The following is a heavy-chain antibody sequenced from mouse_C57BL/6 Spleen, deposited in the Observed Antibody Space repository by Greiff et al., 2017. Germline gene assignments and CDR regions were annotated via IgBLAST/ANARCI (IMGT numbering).Heavy chain of an antibody. V-gene: IGHV2-9-1*01. Sequence: VKLMESGPGLVAPSQSLSITCTVSGFSLTSYAISWVRQPPGKGLEWLGVIWTGGGTNYNSALKSRLSISKDNSKSQVFLKMNSLQTDDTARYYCARNAHYYGSSYVSDYYAMDYWGQGTSVTVSS. CDR3: ARNAHYYGSSYVSDYYAMDY. CDR2: IWTGGGT. D-gene: IGHD1-1*01. J-gene: IGHJ4*01. CDR1: GFSLTSYA.